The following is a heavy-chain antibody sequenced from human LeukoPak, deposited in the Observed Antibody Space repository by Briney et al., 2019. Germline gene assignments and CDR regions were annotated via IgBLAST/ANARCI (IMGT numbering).Heavy chain of an antibody. CDR2: IQSDGNEK. J-gene: IGHJ6*02. D-gene: IGHD6-19*01. Sequence: GGSLRLSCAASGFTFSSYGMHWVRQAPGKGLEWVANIQSDGNEKNYIDSVQGRFTISRDNAKTSLYLQMNSLRAEDTAVYYCARDSTVATYYGVGVWGQGTTVTVSS. V-gene: IGHV3-7*01. CDR3: ARDSTVATYYGVGV. CDR1: GFTFSSYG.